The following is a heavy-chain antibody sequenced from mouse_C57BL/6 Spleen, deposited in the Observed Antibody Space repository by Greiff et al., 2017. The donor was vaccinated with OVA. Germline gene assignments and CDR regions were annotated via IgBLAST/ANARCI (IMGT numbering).Heavy chain of an antibody. CDR1: GYAFTNYL. V-gene: IGHV1-54*01. Sequence: VKLQESGAELVRPGTSVKVSCKASGYAFTNYLIEWVKQRPGQGLEWIGVINPGSGGTNYNEKFKGKATLTADKSSSTAYMQLSSLTSEDSAVYVGARSGYGYGDYAMDYWGQGTSVTVSS. D-gene: IGHD2-2*01. J-gene: IGHJ4*01. CDR3: ARSGYGYGDYAMDY. CDR2: INPGSGGT.